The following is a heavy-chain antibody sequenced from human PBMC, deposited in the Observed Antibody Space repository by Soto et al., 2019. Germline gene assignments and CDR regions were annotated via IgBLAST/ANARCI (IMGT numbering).Heavy chain of an antibody. D-gene: IGHD6-19*01. CDR2: INPSGGST. V-gene: IGHV1-46*03. Sequence: GASVKVSCKASGYTFTSYYMHWVRQAPGQGLEWMGIINPSGGSTSYAQKFQGRVTMTRDTSTSTVYMELSSLRSEDTAVYYCASPQSGSGDYWHFDLWGRGTLVTVSS. CDR3: ASPQSGSGDYWHFDL. J-gene: IGHJ2*01. CDR1: GYTFTSYY.